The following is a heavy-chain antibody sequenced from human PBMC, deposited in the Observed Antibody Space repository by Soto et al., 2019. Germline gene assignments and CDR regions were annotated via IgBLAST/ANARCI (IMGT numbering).Heavy chain of an antibody. Sequence: GASVKVSCKASGGTFSIYAISWVRQAPGQGLEWMGGIIPIFGTANYAQKFQGRVTITADKSTSTAYMELSSLRSEDTAVYYCASIVVVPAALRNYYGMDVWGQGTTVTVSS. CDR3: ASIVVVPAALRNYYGMDV. CDR2: IIPIFGTA. CDR1: GGTFSIYA. V-gene: IGHV1-69*06. D-gene: IGHD2-2*01. J-gene: IGHJ6*02.